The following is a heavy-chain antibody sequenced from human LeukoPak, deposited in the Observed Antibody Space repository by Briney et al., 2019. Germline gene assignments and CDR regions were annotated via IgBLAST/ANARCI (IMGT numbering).Heavy chain of an antibody. V-gene: IGHV1-8*01. Sequence: ASVKVSCKASGYTFTSYDINWVRQATGQGLEWMGWMNPNSGNTGYAQKFQGRVTMTRNTSISTAYMELSSLRSEDTAVYYCARGTSSSWYAADDYWGQGTLVTVSS. D-gene: IGHD6-13*01. CDR1: GYTFTSYD. CDR3: ARGTSSSWYAADDY. J-gene: IGHJ4*02. CDR2: MNPNSGNT.